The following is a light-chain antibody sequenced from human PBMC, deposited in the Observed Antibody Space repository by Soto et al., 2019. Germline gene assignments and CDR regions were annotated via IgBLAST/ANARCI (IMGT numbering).Light chain of an antibody. CDR2: DAS. V-gene: IGKV1-5*01. J-gene: IGKJ1*01. CDR3: QHMRT. CDR1: QNINNW. Sequence: DIQMTQSPSTLSASIGDRVTITCRASQNINNWIAWYQQKPGKAPKFLIYDASTLESGVPSRFSGSGFGTEFSLTISSLQHDDFGSYYCQHMRTFGQGTK.